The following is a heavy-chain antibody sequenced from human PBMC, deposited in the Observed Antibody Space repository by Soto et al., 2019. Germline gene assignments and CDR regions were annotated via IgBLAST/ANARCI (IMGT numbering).Heavy chain of an antibody. V-gene: IGHV4-30-2*05. CDR2: IYYSGST. Sequence: SETLSLTCAVSGGSISSGGYSWSWIRQPPGKGLEWIGYIYYSGSTYYNPSLKSRVTISVDTSKNQFSLKLSSVTAADTAVYYCARGGGYQLQPFDPWGQGTLVTVPQ. CDR3: ARGGGYQLQPFDP. D-gene: IGHD2-2*01. CDR1: GGSISSGGYS. J-gene: IGHJ5*02.